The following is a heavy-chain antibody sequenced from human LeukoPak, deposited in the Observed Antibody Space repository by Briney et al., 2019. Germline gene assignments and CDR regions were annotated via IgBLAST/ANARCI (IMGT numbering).Heavy chain of an antibody. V-gene: IGHV3-11*01. J-gene: IGHJ6*02. CDR2: ISSSGSTI. CDR1: GFTFSDYY. CDR3: ARVGGDLSSSWYSGGGYYYGMDV. D-gene: IGHD6-13*01. Sequence: GGSLRLSCAASGFTFSDYYTSWIRQAPGKGLEWVSYISSSGSTIYYADSVKGRFTISRDNAKNSLYLQMNSLRAEDTAVYYCARVGGDLSSSWYSGGGYYYGMDVWGQGTTVTVSS.